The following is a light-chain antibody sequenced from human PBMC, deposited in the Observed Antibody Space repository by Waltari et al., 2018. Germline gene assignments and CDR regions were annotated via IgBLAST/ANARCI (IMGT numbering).Light chain of an antibody. V-gene: IGKV3-20*01. Sequence: VLTQTPGTLSLSPGESATLSCRASQSLTKRYLAWYQQKPGQAPRLVIYGASSRADGIHDRFIGIGAGTDSTLTISRLEPEDFAVYYCQQYGSSIMYTFGQGTRLEIK. CDR2: GAS. CDR3: QQYGSSIMYT. CDR1: QSLTKRY. J-gene: IGKJ2*01.